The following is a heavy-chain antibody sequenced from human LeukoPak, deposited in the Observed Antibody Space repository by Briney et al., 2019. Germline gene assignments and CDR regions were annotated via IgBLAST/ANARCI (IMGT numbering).Heavy chain of an antibody. J-gene: IGHJ4*02. V-gene: IGHV4-59*05. D-gene: IGHD5-18*01. CDR3: ARPTTTAMGPIDY. CDR1: GGSISSYY. Sequence: SETLSLTCTVSGGSISSYYWSWIRQPPGKGLEWIGSIYYSGSTYYNPSLKSRVTISVDTSKNQFSLKLSSVTAADTAVYYCARPTTTAMGPIDYWGQGTLVTVSS. CDR2: IYYSGST.